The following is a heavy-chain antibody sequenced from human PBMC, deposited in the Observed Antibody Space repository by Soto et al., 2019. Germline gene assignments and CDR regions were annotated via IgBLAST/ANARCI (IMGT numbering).Heavy chain of an antibody. V-gene: IGHV1-46*03. D-gene: IGHD1-7*01. CDR1: GYTFTSYY. CDR2: INPSGVST. J-gene: IGHJ6*03. Sequence: ASVKVSCKAYGYTFTSYYMNWVRHAPGQGLEWMGIINPSGVSTTYAQKFQGRVTMTRDTSTSTVYTELSSLRSEDTAVYYCARLVPETETTEFGYYYMAFWGKGTTVTVS. CDR3: ARLVPETETTEFGYYYMAF.